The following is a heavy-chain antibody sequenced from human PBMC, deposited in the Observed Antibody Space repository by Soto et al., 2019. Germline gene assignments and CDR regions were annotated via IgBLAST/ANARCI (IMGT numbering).Heavy chain of an antibody. CDR3: ARVVKAGDYGDYGRYYFDY. V-gene: IGHV1-18*04. CDR1: GYTFTTYG. J-gene: IGHJ4*01. CDR2: ISAYSGNT. Sequence: QVQLVQSGAEVKKPGESVKVSCKASGYTFTTYGITWVRQAPGHGLQWMGWISAYSGNTNYAQKLQGRLTVTTDPSTNTAYMDLRSLRSDDTAVYYCARVVKAGDYGDYGRYYFDYWGHGTLVTVSS. D-gene: IGHD4-17*01.